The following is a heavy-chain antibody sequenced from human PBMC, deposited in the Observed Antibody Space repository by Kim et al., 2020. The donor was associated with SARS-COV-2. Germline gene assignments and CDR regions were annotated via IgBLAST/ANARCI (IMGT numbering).Heavy chain of an antibody. V-gene: IGHV1-18*01. D-gene: IGHD5-18*01. CDR1: GYTFTSYG. CDR2: LSAYNGNT. CDR3: ARARYSLPQGGPIDWYFDL. Sequence: ASVKVSCKASGYTFTSYGISWVRQAPGQGLEWMGWLSAYNGNTNYAQKFQGRVTMTTDTSTSTAYMDLRSLRSDDTAVYYCARARYSLPQGGPIDWYFDLWGRGTLVTVSS. J-gene: IGHJ2*01.